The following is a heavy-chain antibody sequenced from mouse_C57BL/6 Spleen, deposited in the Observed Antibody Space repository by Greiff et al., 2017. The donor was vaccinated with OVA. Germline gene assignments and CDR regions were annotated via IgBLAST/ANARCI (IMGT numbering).Heavy chain of an antibody. CDR3: ARDRGLLDY. D-gene: IGHD2-4*01. J-gene: IGHJ2*01. CDR1: GFTFSDYY. V-gene: IGHV5-16*01. Sequence: EVQRVESEGGLVQPGSSMKLSCTASGFTFSDYYMAWVRQVPEKGLEWVANINYDGSSTYYLDSLKSRFIISRDNAKNILYLQMSSLKSEDTATYYCARDRGLLDYWGQGTTLTVSS. CDR2: INYDGSST.